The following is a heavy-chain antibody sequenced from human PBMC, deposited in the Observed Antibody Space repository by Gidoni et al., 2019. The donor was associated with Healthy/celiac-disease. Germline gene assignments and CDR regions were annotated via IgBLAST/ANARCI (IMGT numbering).Heavy chain of an antibody. V-gene: IGHV4-59*01. CDR2: IYYSGST. D-gene: IGHD5-12*01. J-gene: IGHJ4*02. Sequence: QVQLQESGPGLVKPSETLSLTCTVSGGSISSYYWSWIRQPPGKGLEWIGYIYYSGSTNCDPSLKSRVTISVDTSKNQFSLKLTSVTAADTAVYYCARDGYNYFDYWGQGTPVTVSS. CDR1: GGSISSYY. CDR3: ARDGYNYFDY.